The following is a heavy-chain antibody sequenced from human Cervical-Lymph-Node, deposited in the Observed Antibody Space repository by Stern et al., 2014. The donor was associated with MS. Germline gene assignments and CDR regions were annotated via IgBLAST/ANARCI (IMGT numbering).Heavy chain of an antibody. J-gene: IGHJ4*02. CDR2: ISYDGSKK. CDR3: ARGDGTVPDY. D-gene: IGHD2-15*01. CDR1: GFTFSTYG. V-gene: IGHV3-30*03. Sequence: QVQLVQSGGGVVQPGRSLRLSCAASGFTFSTYGMHWVRQAPGKGLEWVAVISYDGSKKNYADSVKGRFTISRDNSDKTLFLQMDSLRAEDTAVYYCARGDGTVPDYWGQGTLVTVSS.